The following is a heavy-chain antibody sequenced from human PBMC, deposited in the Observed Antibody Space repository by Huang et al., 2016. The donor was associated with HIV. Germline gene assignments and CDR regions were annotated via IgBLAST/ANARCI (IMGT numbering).Heavy chain of an antibody. CDR3: ARENDQSDYIDN. J-gene: IGHJ4*02. CDR2: ISPYSGDR. CDR1: GYTFRNYG. Sequence: QVQLVQSGGEVKKPGASVRVTCKASGYTFRNYGITWVRQAPGQGLEWMGWISPYSGDRNYAEKLQGRVTLTTYTSTSTAYMELRSLTSDDTAVYYCARENDQSDYIDNWGRGTLVTVSP. V-gene: IGHV1-18*01. D-gene: IGHD4-17*01.